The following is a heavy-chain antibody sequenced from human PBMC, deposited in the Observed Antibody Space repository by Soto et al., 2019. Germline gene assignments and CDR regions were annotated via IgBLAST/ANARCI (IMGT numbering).Heavy chain of an antibody. Sequence: QVQLVESGGGVVQPERSLRLSCAASGFSFSSHPIHWVRQAPGKGLEWVALMSFDGNSRYYADSVKGRFTMSRDNSNNTLYLPMNSLRPEDTAIYYCARARGRYSCGGACLVDYWGQGTLVTVSS. CDR3: ARARGRYSCGGACLVDY. J-gene: IGHJ4*02. CDR1: GFSFSSHP. CDR2: MSFDGNSR. D-gene: IGHD2-21*02. V-gene: IGHV3-30-3*01.